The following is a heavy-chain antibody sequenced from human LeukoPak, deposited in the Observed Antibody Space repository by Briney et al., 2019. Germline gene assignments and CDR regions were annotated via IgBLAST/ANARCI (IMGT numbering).Heavy chain of an antibody. J-gene: IGHJ3*02. CDR2: INHSGST. Sequence: SETLSLTCAVYGGSFSAYYWTWIRQPPGKGLEWIGEINHSGSTNYNPSLKSRVTISVDTSKNQFSLKLSSVTAADTAVYYCAREGIAAAGHIWGQGTMVTVSS. CDR3: AREGIAAAGHI. D-gene: IGHD6-13*01. V-gene: IGHV4-34*01. CDR1: GGSFSAYY.